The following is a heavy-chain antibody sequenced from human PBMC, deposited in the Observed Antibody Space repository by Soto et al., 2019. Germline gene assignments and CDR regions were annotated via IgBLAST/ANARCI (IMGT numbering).Heavy chain of an antibody. CDR3: TRLKRGAYGEYEN. CDR1: GFTFSDHY. V-gene: IGHV3-72*01. J-gene: IGHJ4*02. CDR2: SRDKGNSYST. Sequence: HPGGSLRLSCAASGFTFSDHYLDWVRRAPGRGLEWVGRSRDKGNSYSTEYATSVKGRFTISRDASKNSLYLQMTSLKTEDSAVYYCTRLKRGAYGEYENWGRGTLVTVSS. D-gene: IGHD3-10*01.